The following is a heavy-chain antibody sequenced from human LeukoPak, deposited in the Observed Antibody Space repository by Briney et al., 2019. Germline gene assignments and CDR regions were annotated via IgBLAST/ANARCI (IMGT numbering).Heavy chain of an antibody. D-gene: IGHD5-24*01. CDR2: ISGSGGST. J-gene: IGHJ4*02. CDR1: GFTVSSNY. V-gene: IGHV3-23*01. CDR3: ARGDKGWLLQAGFDY. Sequence: GGSLRLSCAASGFTVSSNYMSWVRQAPGKGLEWVSAISGSGGSTYYADSVKGRFTISRDNAKNSLYLQMNSLRAEDTAVYYCARGDKGWLLQAGFDYWGQGTLVTVSS.